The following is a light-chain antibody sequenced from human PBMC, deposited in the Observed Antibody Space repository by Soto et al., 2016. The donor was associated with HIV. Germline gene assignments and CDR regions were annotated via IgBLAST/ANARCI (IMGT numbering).Light chain of an antibody. V-gene: IGLV3-21*04. CDR2: DDR. CDR3: QVWDNSDHYV. Sequence: SYELTQPPSVSVAPGKTATITCGGNNIGTKSVHWYQQKSGQAPVLVIYDDRDRPSGIPERFSGSNSGNTATLIIGRVEAGDEADYYCQVWDNSDHYVFGPGTKVSVL. J-gene: IGLJ1*01. CDR1: NIGTKS.